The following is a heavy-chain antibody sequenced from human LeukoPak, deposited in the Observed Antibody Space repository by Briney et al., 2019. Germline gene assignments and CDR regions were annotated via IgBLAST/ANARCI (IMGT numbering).Heavy chain of an antibody. CDR2: IYYSGST. D-gene: IGHD3-9*01. J-gene: IGHJ6*02. Sequence: SETLSLTCTVSGGSISSGGYYWSWIRQHPGKGLEWIGYIYYSGSTYYNPSLTSRLTISVDTSKNHFSLKLSSVTAADTAVYYCASLLRYFDSYGMDVWGQGTTVTVSS. CDR3: ASLLRYFDSYGMDV. V-gene: IGHV4-31*03. CDR1: GGSISSGGYY.